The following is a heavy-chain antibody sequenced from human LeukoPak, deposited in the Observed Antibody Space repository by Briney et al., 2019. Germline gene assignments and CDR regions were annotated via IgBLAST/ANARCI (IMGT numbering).Heavy chain of an antibody. J-gene: IGHJ4*02. D-gene: IGHD3-22*01. CDR2: IAHDGSNK. CDR1: GFTLSNYV. V-gene: IGHV3-30*18. CDR3: AKILETHYYDSSGHPRTFDY. Sequence: GGSLRLSCAASGFTLSNYVMQWVRQAPGKGLEWVALIAHDGSNKYYADSVKGRFTISRDNSKNTLYMQMNSLRDEDTAVYYCAKILETHYYDSSGHPRTFDYWGQGTLVTVFS.